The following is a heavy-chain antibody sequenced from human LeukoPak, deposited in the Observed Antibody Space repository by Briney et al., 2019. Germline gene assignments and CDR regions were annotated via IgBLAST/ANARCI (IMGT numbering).Heavy chain of an antibody. CDR3: ARAAVVPADDEIYSYYSGMDV. V-gene: IGHV4-31*03. D-gene: IGHD2-2*01. CDR1: GGSISSGGYS. Sequence: PSQTLSLTCTVSGGSISSGGYSWSWLRQHPGKGLEWIGYIYYSGSTYYNPSLKSRFTISVDTSKNQFSLKLSSVTAADTAVYYCARAAVVPADDEIYSYYSGMDVWGPGTPVTVSS. CDR2: IYYSGST. J-gene: IGHJ6*02.